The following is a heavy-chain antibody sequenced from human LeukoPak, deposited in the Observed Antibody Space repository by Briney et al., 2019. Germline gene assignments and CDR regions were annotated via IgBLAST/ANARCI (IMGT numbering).Heavy chain of an antibody. Sequence: GGSLRLSCAASGFTFSDYYMSWIRRAPGKGLEWVSYISSTDSTIYYTDSVKGRFTISRDNAKNSLYLQMNSLRAEDTAVYYCASQIEPYYFDYWGQGTLVTVSS. V-gene: IGHV3-11*01. J-gene: IGHJ4*02. D-gene: IGHD1-14*01. CDR1: GFTFSDYY. CDR2: ISSTDSTI. CDR3: ASQIEPYYFDY.